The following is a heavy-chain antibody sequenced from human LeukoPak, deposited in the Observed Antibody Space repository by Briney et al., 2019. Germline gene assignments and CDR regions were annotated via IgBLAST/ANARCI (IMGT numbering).Heavy chain of an antibody. CDR1: GGSISSGDYY. CDR3: ARRRYCSGGSCYRPLDY. V-gene: IGHV4-30-4*01. D-gene: IGHD2-15*01. Sequence: PSETLSLTCTVSGGSISSGDYYWSWIRQPPGKGLEWIGYIYYSGSTYYNPSLKSRVTISVDTSKNQFSLKLSSVTAADTAVYYCARRRYCSGGSCYRPLDYWGQGTLVTVSS. CDR2: IYYSGST. J-gene: IGHJ4*02.